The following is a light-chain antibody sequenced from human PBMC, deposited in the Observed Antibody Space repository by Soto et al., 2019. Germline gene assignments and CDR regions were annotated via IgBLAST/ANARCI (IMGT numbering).Light chain of an antibody. J-gene: IGKJ1*01. CDR2: KAS. Sequence: DIQMTQSPSTLSASVGDRVTITCRASQSISSWLAWYQQKPGTAPKLLIYKASSLESGVPSRFSGSGSGTEFTLTISSLQHDDFASYYCQHYDSYPWTFGQGTKVDIK. CDR3: QHYDSYPWT. CDR1: QSISSW. V-gene: IGKV1-5*03.